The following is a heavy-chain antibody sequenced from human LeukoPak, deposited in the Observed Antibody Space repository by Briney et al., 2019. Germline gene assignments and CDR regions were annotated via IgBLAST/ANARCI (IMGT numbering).Heavy chain of an antibody. CDR3: ARVKTPSSSFWAYYFDY. Sequence: ASVKVSCKASGYTFTSYGISWVRQAPGQGLEWMGWISACNGNTNYAQKLQGRVTMTTDTSTGTAYMELRSLRSDDTAVYYCARVKTPSSSFWAYYFDYWGQGTLVTVSS. D-gene: IGHD6-13*01. CDR1: GYTFTSYG. J-gene: IGHJ4*02. CDR2: ISACNGNT. V-gene: IGHV1-18*01.